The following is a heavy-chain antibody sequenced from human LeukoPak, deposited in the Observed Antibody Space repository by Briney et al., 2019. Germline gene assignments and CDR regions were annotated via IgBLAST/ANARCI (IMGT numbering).Heavy chain of an antibody. D-gene: IGHD6-6*01. J-gene: IGHJ1*01. CDR3: ARGGAARLHFQN. V-gene: IGHV4-59*01. CDR2: IYHSGST. Sequence: SETLSLTCTVSGVSISTYYWNWIRQPPGKGLEWIGYIYHSGSTNYNPSLQSRVTISVDTSKNQFSLNLNSVTAADTAVYYCARGGAARLHFQNWGQGTLVTVSS. CDR1: GVSISTYY.